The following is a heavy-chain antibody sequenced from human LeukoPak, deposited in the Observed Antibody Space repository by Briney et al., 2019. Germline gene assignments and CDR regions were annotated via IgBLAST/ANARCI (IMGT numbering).Heavy chain of an antibody. D-gene: IGHD6-13*01. CDR2: IYHSGST. Sequence: KPSETLSLTCTVSGGSISSYYWSWIRQPPGKGLEWIGSIYHSGSTYYNPSLKGRVTISVDTSKNQFSLKLSSATAADTAVYYCARISAAGTEFDYWGQGTLVTVSS. CDR3: ARISAAGTEFDY. CDR1: GGSISSYY. J-gene: IGHJ4*02. V-gene: IGHV4-59*08.